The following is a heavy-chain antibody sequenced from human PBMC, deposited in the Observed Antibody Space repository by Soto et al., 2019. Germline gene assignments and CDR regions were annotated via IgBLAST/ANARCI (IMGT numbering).Heavy chain of an antibody. D-gene: IGHD6-13*01. V-gene: IGHV6-1*01. J-gene: IGHJ4*02. CDR2: TKYRSKWYN. CDR3: ARECSSTWTYDFDF. CDR1: GDSVSSNSAA. Sequence: PQTLSLTCAISGDSVSSNSAAWDWVRQSPSRGLEWLGRTKYRSKWYNDYATSVKSRIIINADTSKNQFSLQLNSVTPEDTAVYYCARECSSTWTYDFDFWGQGILVTVSS.